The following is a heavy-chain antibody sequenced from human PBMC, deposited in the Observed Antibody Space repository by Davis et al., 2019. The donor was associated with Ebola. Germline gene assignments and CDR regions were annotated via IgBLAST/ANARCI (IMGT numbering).Heavy chain of an antibody. Sequence: SETLSLTCAVYGGSFSGYYWSWIRQPPGKGLEWIGEINHSGSTNYNPSLKSRVTISVDTSKNQFSLKLSSVTAADTAVYYCATDPRGSMDVWGQGTTVTVSS. CDR2: INHSGST. J-gene: IGHJ6*02. CDR3: ATDPRGSMDV. CDR1: GGSFSGYY. V-gene: IGHV4-34*01.